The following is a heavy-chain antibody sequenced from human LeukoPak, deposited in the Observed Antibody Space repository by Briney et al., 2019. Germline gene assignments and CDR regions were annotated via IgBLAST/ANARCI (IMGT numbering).Heavy chain of an antibody. J-gene: IGHJ4*02. CDR3: AREPYSSSQGAAY. V-gene: IGHV3-21*01. CDR2: ISSSSSCI. D-gene: IGHD6-13*01. CDR1: GFTFSSYS. Sequence: PGGSLRLSCAASGFTFSSYSMNWVRQAPGKGLEWVSSISSSSSCIYYADSVKGRFTISRDNAKNSLYLQMNSLRAEDTAVYYCAREPYSSSQGAAYWGQGTLVTVSS.